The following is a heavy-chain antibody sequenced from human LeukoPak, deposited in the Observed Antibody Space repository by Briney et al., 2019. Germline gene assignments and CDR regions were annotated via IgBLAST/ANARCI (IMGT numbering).Heavy chain of an antibody. V-gene: IGHV3-23*01. CDR1: GFTFSNWW. CDR2: ISGSGGRT. Sequence: GGSLRLSCVVSGFTFSNWWMSWARQAPGKGLEWVSAISGSGGRTDYADSVKGRFTISRDNSKNTLYLQMNSLRAEDTALYYCAKDADDYGDFYYYFDYWGQGTLVTVSS. CDR3: AKDADDYGDFYYYFDY. J-gene: IGHJ4*02. D-gene: IGHD4-17*01.